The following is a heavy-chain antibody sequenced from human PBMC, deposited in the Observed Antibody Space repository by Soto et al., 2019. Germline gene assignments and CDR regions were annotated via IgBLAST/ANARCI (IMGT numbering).Heavy chain of an antibody. Sequence: GGSLRLSCAASGFTFSSYWMHWVRQAPGKGLVWVSRINSDGSSTSYADSVKGRFTISRDNAKNTLYLQMNSLRGEDTAVYYCARVPTYYYDSSGTLDALDICGQGTMVTVSS. CDR2: INSDGSST. V-gene: IGHV3-74*01. CDR1: GFTFSSYW. D-gene: IGHD3-22*01. J-gene: IGHJ3*02. CDR3: ARVPTYYYDSSGTLDALDI.